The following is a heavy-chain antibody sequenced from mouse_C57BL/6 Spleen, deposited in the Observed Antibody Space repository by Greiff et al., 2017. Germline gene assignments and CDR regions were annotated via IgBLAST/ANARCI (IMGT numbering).Heavy chain of an antibody. CDR2: IYPGDGDT. Sequence: VQLQQSGAELVKPGASVKISCKASGYAFSSYWLNWVKQRPGKGLEWIGQIYPGDGDTNYNGKFKGKATLTADKSSSTAYMQLSSLTSEDSAVYFCARYDYDGPFDYWGQGTTLTVSS. CDR3: ARYDYDGPFDY. V-gene: IGHV1-80*01. CDR1: GYAFSSYW. J-gene: IGHJ2*01. D-gene: IGHD2-4*01.